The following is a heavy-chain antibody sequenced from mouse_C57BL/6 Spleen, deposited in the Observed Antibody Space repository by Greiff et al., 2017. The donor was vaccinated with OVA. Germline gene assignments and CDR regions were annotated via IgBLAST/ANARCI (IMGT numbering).Heavy chain of an antibody. CDR3: TWGGTSDY. D-gene: IGHD4-1*01. CDR1: GFTFSNYW. CDR2: IRLKSDNYAT. J-gene: IGHJ2*01. V-gene: IGHV6-3*01. Sequence: EVQLVESGGGLVQPGGSMKLSCVASGFTFSNYWMNWVRQSPEKGLEWVAQIRLKSDNYATHYAESVKGRFTISRDDSKSSVYLQMNILRAEDTGIYYCTWGGTSDYWGQGTTLTVSS.